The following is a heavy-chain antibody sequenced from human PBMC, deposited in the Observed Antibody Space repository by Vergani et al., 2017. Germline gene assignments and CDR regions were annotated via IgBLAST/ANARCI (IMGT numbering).Heavy chain of an antibody. J-gene: IGHJ4*02. V-gene: IGHV3-23*01. CDR3: AKGGRGGKLVPDSD. CDR2: ISGSGGST. D-gene: IGHD6-6*01. Sequence: EVQLLESGGGLVQPGGSLRLSCAASGLTFSSHAMSWVRQAPGKGLEWVSAISGSGGSTYYADYVKGRFTISRDNSKNTLYLQMNSLRAEDTAVYYCAKGGRGGKLVPDSDWGQGTLVTVSS. CDR1: GLTFSSHA.